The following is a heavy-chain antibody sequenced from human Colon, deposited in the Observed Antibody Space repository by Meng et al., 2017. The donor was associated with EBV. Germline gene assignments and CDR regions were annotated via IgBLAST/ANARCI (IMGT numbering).Heavy chain of an antibody. V-gene: IGHV4-31*03. J-gene: IGHJ2*01. Sequence: QGQLQESGPGLVKPSQTLSPTCTVSGCSISSGNHYWSWIRQHPGKGLEYIGYIYYSGSTYYNPSLKSRVIISVDTSKNQFSLRLNSVTAADTAVYHCASLYGDSSVWYLDLWGRGTLVTVSS. CDR1: GCSISSGNHY. D-gene: IGHD4-17*01. CDR3: ASLYGDSSVWYLDL. CDR2: IYYSGST.